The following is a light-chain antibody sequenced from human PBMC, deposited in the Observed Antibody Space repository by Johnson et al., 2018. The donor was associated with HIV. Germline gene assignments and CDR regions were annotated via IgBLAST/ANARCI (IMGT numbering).Light chain of an antibody. CDR2: DNN. Sequence: QSVLTQPPSVSAAPGQKVTISCSGSSSNIGNNYVSWYQQLPGTAPKLLIYDNNKRPSGIPDRFSGSKSGTSATLGITGLQTGDEVDYYCGTWDSTLYVFGTGTKVTVL. V-gene: IGLV1-51*01. J-gene: IGLJ1*01. CDR1: SSNIGNNY. CDR3: GTWDSTLYV.